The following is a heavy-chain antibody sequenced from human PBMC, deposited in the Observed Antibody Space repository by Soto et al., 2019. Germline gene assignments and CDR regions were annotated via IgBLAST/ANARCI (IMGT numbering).Heavy chain of an antibody. D-gene: IGHD6-6*01. CDR1: GFTFSSYG. J-gene: IGHJ6*04. Sequence: GGSLRLSCAASGFTFSSYGMHWVRQAPGKGLEWVAVIWYDGSNKYYADSVKGRFTISRDNSKNTLYLQMNSLRAEDTAVYYCARDDGSSSEYYYYYGMDVWGKGTTVTVSS. V-gene: IGHV3-33*01. CDR3: ARDDGSSSEYYYYYGMDV. CDR2: IWYDGSNK.